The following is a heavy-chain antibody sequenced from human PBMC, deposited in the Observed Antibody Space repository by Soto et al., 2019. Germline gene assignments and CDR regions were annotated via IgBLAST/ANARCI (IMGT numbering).Heavy chain of an antibody. D-gene: IGHD6-13*01. V-gene: IGHV3-7*01. CDR2: IKQDGSEK. CDR3: AKVLGSSWYEAFGY. CDR1: GFTFSSYW. Sequence: GGSLRLSCAASGFTFSSYWMSWVRQAPGKGLEWVANIKQDGSEKYYVDSVKGRFTISRDNAKNSLYLQMNSLRAEDTAVYYCAKVLGSSWYEAFGYWGQGTLVTVSS. J-gene: IGHJ4*02.